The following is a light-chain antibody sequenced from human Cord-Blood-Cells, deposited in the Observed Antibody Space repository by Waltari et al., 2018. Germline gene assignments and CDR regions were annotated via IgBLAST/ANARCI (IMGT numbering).Light chain of an antibody. CDR2: DAS. CDR3: QQYDNLLT. Sequence: DIQMTQSPSSLSASVGDSVTITCQASQDISNYLNWYQQKPGKAPKLLIYDASNLETGVPSRCSGSGSGTDFTFTISSLQPEDIATYYCQQYDNLLTFGGGTKVEIK. V-gene: IGKV1-33*01. J-gene: IGKJ4*01. CDR1: QDISNY.